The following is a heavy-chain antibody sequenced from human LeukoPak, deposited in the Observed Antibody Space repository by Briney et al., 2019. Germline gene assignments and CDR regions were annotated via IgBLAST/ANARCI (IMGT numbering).Heavy chain of an antibody. CDR2: IKQDGSEK. CDR3: AREFRSGYNSRWFDY. D-gene: IGHD6-19*01. V-gene: IGHV3-7*01. Sequence: PGGSLRLSCEVSEITFSNYDMSWVRQAPGKGLEWVANIKQDGSEKWYVDSVKGRFTISRDNAKNSLYLQMNSLRVEDTAVYYCAREFRSGYNSRWFDYWGQGTLVTVSS. J-gene: IGHJ5*01. CDR1: EITFSNYD.